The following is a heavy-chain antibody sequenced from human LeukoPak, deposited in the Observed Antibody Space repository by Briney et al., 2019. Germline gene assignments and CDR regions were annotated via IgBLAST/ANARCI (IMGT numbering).Heavy chain of an antibody. CDR1: GFTFSNYG. J-gene: IGHJ3*02. D-gene: IGHD3-10*01. CDR3: ARGRSITLLRGVAMSDGFDI. V-gene: IGHV3-21*01. CDR2: TDTSGNYI. Sequence: PGGSLRLSCAASGFTFSNYGMNWVRQAPGKGLEWVSFTDTSGNYIYYGDSVKGRFTISRDNAKNLVFLQMNGLRAEDSAVYYCARGRSITLLRGVAMSDGFDIWGQGAMVAVSS.